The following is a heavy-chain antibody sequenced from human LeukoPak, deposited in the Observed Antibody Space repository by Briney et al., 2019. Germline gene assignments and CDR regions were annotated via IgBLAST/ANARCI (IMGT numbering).Heavy chain of an antibody. CDR1: GYTFTSND. Sequence: ASVKVSCKASGYTFTSNDINWVRQARGQGLEWMGWMNPNTGNTAYAQKFQGRVTMTRDTSISTAYMELSSLRSEDTAVYYCAKVTTIRNNWFDPWGQGTLVTVSS. CDR3: AKVTTIRNNWFDP. V-gene: IGHV1-8*01. J-gene: IGHJ5*02. D-gene: IGHD4-17*01. CDR2: MNPNTGNT.